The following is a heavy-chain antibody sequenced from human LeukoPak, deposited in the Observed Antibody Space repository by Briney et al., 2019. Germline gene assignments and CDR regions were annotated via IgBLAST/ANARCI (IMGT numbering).Heavy chain of an antibody. CDR2: INPNSGGT. J-gene: IGHJ5*02. CDR3: ARGLGRITMIVVAPRFDP. V-gene: IGHV1-2*06. Sequence: GASVKVSCKASGYTFTGYYMHWVRQAPGQGLEWMGRINPNSGGTNYAQKFQGRVTMTRDTSISTAYMELSRLRSDDTAVYYCARGLGRITMIVVAPRFDPWGQGTLVTVSS. D-gene: IGHD3-22*01. CDR1: GYTFTGYY.